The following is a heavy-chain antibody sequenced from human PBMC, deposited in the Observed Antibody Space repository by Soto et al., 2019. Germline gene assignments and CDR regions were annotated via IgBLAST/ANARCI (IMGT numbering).Heavy chain of an antibody. CDR1: GFTFSSYE. CDR2: ISSSGSTI. CDR3: ARDRGSGSYPLDV. Sequence: GGSLRLSCAASGFTFSSYEMNWVRQAPGKGLEWVSYISSSGSTIYYADSVKGRFTISRDNATNSLYLQMNSLRAEDTAVYYCARDRGSGSYPLDVWGQGTTVTVSS. D-gene: IGHD3-10*01. V-gene: IGHV3-48*03. J-gene: IGHJ6*02.